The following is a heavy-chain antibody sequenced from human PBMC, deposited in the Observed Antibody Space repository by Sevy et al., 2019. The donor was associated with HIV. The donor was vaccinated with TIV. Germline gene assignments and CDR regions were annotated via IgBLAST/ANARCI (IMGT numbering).Heavy chain of an antibody. J-gene: IGHJ3*02. D-gene: IGHD3-16*01. Sequence: GGSLRLSCAASGFAFSDYAMHWVRQVPGKGLEWVSGISWNSGAIGYADSVKGRFTISRDNAKNFLHLQMNSLRVEDTALYYCGRAHRYGVINGCFGGSINAFDIWGQGTMVTVSS. CDR3: GRAHRYGVINGCFGGSINAFDI. CDR2: ISWNSGAI. CDR1: GFAFSDYA. V-gene: IGHV3-9*01.